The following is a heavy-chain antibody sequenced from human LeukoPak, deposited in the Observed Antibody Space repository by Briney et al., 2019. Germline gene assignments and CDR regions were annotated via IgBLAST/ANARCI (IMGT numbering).Heavy chain of an antibody. Sequence: GGSLRLSCAASGFTFSSYGMHWVRQAPGKGLEWVAVIWYDGSYKYYADSVKGRFTISRDNSKNTLYLQMNSLRAEDTAVYYCARDAGRYFDWLGYWGQGTLVTVSS. D-gene: IGHD3-9*01. CDR3: ARDAGRYFDWLGY. CDR1: GFTFSSYG. J-gene: IGHJ4*02. V-gene: IGHV3-33*01. CDR2: IWYDGSYK.